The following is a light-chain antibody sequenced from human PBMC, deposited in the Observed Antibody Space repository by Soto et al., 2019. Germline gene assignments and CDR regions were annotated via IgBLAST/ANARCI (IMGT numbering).Light chain of an antibody. J-gene: IGLJ3*02. CDR3: QSYDSSLSGSWV. Sequence: QSVLTQPLSVSGAPGQRVTISCTGSSSNIGAGYDVHWYQQLPGTAPKLLIYGNSNRPSGVPDRFSGSKSGTSASLAITGLQAEDEADYYCQSYDSSLSGSWVFGGGTKLTVL. CDR1: SSNIGAGYD. CDR2: GNS. V-gene: IGLV1-40*01.